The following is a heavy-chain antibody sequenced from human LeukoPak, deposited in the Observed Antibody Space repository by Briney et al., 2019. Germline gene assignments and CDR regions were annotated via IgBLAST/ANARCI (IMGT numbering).Heavy chain of an antibody. CDR1: GFTFSKYA. J-gene: IGHJ5*02. D-gene: IGHD4-23*01. Sequence: GGSLRLSCAASGFTFSKYAMSWVRQAPGKGLEWVSAISGSGGSTYYADSMKGRFTISRDNSKYTLYLQINSLRAEDTAVYYCAKAGTSDTVVNWFDPWGQGTLVTVSS. V-gene: IGHV3-23*01. CDR3: AKAGTSDTVVNWFDP. CDR2: ISGSGGST.